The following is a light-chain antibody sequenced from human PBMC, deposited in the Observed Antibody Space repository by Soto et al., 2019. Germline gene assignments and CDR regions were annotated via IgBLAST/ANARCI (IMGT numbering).Light chain of an antibody. V-gene: IGLV1-47*01. CDR1: ASTIGRNY. J-gene: IGLJ1*01. CDR3: AAWDDTLSGLYV. Sequence: QSVLTQSPSASGTPGQRVTISCSGSASTIGRNYVYWYQQLPGTAPKLLIYRNSQRPSGVPDRFPGSKSGTSASLAISGLRSEDEADYYCAAWDDTLSGLYVFGAGTKVTVL. CDR2: RNS.